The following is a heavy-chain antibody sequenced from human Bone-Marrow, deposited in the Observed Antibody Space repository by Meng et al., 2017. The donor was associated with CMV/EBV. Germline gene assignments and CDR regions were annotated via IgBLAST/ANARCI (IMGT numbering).Heavy chain of an antibody. D-gene: IGHD3-3*01. CDR1: GFTFSRFV. CDR3: ARLIYYDFWSGYHYGMDV. Sequence: GGSLRLSCAASGFTFSRFVMNWVRQAPGKGLEWVANIKQDGSEKYYVDSVKGRFTISRDNAKNSLYLQMNSLRAEDTAVYYCARLIYYDFWSGYHYGMDVWGQGTTVTVSS. J-gene: IGHJ6*02. V-gene: IGHV3-7*01. CDR2: IKQDGSEK.